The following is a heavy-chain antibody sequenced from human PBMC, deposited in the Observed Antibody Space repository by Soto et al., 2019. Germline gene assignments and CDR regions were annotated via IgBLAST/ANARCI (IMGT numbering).Heavy chain of an antibody. CDR3: SSGGDYGGFDY. Sequence: SVKVSCKASGGTFSSYAISWVRQAPGQGLEWMGGIIPIFGTANYAQKFQGRVTITADKSTSTAYMELSSLRSEDTAVYYCSSGGDYGGFDYWGQGTLVTVSS. CDR1: GGTFSSYA. V-gene: IGHV1-69*06. J-gene: IGHJ4*02. D-gene: IGHD4-17*01. CDR2: IIPIFGTA.